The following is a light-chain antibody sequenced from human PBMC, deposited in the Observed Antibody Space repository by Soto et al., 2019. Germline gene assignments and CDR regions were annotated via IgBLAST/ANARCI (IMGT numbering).Light chain of an antibody. CDR3: QQSYTSPRT. V-gene: IGKV1-39*01. CDR1: QSISSS. Sequence: DIQMTQSPSSLSASVGDRVTITCRASQSISSSLNWYQQKPGKAPKLLIYAASSLQSGVPSRFSGSGSGTDFTLTISSLQHEDFATYYYQQSYTSPRTFGQGTKVDIK. CDR2: AAS. J-gene: IGKJ1*01.